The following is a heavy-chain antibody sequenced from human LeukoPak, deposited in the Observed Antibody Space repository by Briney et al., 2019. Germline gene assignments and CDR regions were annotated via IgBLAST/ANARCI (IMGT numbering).Heavy chain of an antibody. V-gene: IGHV1-69*04. Sequence: GASVKVSCKASGGTFSSYAISWVRQAPGQGLEWMGRIIPILGIANYAQKFQGRVTITADKSTSTAYMELSSLRSEDTAVYYCARGARVGASGGYYFDYWGQGTLVTVSS. CDR1: GGTFSSYA. CDR2: IIPILGIA. J-gene: IGHJ4*02. CDR3: ARGARVGASGGYYFDY. D-gene: IGHD1-26*01.